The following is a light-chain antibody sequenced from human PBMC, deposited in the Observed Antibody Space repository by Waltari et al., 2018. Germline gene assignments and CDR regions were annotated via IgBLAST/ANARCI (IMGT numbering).Light chain of an antibody. Sequence: EIVLTQSPATLSLSPGERATLSCRASQSVISYLAWYQQKPGQSPRLLIYDASNRATGIPARFSGSGSWTDFTLTISSLELEDFAVYFCQQRYNWPPITFGQGTRLEIK. J-gene: IGKJ5*01. CDR2: DAS. CDR1: QSVISY. CDR3: QQRYNWPPIT. V-gene: IGKV3-11*01.